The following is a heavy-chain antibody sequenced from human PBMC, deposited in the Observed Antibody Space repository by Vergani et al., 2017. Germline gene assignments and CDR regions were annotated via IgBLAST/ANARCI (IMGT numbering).Heavy chain of an antibody. J-gene: IGHJ3*02. CDR3: VRVKGSNWNDHLYDI. CDR1: GFTFSSYA. D-gene: IGHD1-1*01. Sequence: EVQLLESGGDLVQPGGSLRLSCAASGFTFSSYAMSWVRQAPGKGLEWVGRIRNKANDYTTQYAASVKGRFTISRDDSKSYLYLQMNSLQTEDTALYYCVRVKGSNWNDHLYDIWGQGTLVTVSS. V-gene: IGHV3-72*01. CDR2: IRNKANDYTT.